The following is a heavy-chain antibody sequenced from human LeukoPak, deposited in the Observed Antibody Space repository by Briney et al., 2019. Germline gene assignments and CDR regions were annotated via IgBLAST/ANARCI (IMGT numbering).Heavy chain of an antibody. Sequence: GESLRLSCAASGFTFSDLGMHWVRQAPGKGLEWVAFIRYDGSTRSYADSVKGRFTISRDNSKNTLYLQMSGLRVDDTALYYCAAVDNRVAFDCWGQGTRFTVSS. CDR1: GFTFSDLG. J-gene: IGHJ4*02. D-gene: IGHD1-14*01. V-gene: IGHV3-30*02. CDR3: AAVDNRVAFDC. CDR2: IRYDGSTR.